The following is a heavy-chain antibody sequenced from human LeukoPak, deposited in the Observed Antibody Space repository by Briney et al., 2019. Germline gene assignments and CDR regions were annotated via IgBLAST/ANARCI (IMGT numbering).Heavy chain of an antibody. CDR1: GGSISTYN. Sequence: SETLSLTCSVSGGSISTYNWDWIRQPPGKGLEWIGYISYNGSPDYNPSFKSRVTMSVDTSKGHFSLKLTSLTAADTAVYYCARFRGASSWHQEVFDYWGQGTLVTVSS. D-gene: IGHD2-2*01. CDR2: ISYNGSP. V-gene: IGHV4-59*08. J-gene: IGHJ4*02. CDR3: ARFRGASSWHQEVFDY.